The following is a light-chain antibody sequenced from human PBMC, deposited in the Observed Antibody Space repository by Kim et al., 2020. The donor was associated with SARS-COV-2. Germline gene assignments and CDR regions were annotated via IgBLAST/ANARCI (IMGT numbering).Light chain of an antibody. Sequence: GQSITISGTGTSSDFGSYNNVSWYQHHPGEAPKLMIYDVTKRPSGVSNRFSASKSGNTASLTVSGLQAEDEADYYCSSYTSRKTWVFGGGTQLTVL. V-gene: IGLV2-14*03. CDR2: DVT. CDR3: SSYTSRKTWV. CDR1: SSDFGSYNN. J-gene: IGLJ3*02.